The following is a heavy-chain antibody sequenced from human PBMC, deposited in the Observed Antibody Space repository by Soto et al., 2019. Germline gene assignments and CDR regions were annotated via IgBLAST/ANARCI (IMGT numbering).Heavy chain of an antibody. CDR3: AKDRHSGSYVPLDY. D-gene: IGHD1-26*01. V-gene: IGHV3-30*18. CDR1: GFIFRSYG. Sequence: PGGSLRLSCAASGFIFRSYGMHWVRQAPGKGLEWVAVISYDGTNQYYVDSVKGRLTISRDNSKNTLYLQMNSLRPEDTAFYYCAKDRHSGSYVPLDYWGQGTLVTVSS. J-gene: IGHJ4*02. CDR2: ISYDGTNQ.